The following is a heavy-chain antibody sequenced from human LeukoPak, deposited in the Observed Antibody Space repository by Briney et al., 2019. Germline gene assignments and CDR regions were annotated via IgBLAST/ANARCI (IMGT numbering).Heavy chain of an antibody. CDR3: AKVEGGMVRGVIIAP. CDR2: IRYDGSNK. CDR1: GFTFSSYG. J-gene: IGHJ4*02. D-gene: IGHD3-10*01. V-gene: IGHV3-30*02. Sequence: GGSLRLSCAASGFTFSSYGMHWVRQAPGKGLEWVAFIRYDGSNKYYADSVKGRFTISRDNSKNTLYLQMNCLRAEDTAVYYCAKVEGGMVRGVIIAPWGQGTLVTVSS.